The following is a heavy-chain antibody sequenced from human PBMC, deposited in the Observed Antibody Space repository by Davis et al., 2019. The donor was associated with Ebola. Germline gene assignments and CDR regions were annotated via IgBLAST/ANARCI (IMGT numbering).Heavy chain of an antibody. CDR2: VSDNGGNT. J-gene: IGHJ4*02. CDR3: ARQTTVTSRSYYFDY. Sequence: GESLKISCAASGFTFSSYAMNWVRQAPGKGLEWVSSVSDNGGNTYYADSGKGRFTISRDNSKNTLYLQMNSLRAEDTAVYYCARQTTVTSRSYYFDYWGQGTLVTVSS. CDR1: GFTFSSYA. V-gene: IGHV3-23*01. D-gene: IGHD4-17*01.